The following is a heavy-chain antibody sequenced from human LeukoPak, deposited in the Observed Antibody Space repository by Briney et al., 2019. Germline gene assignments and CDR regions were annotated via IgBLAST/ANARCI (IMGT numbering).Heavy chain of an antibody. CDR3: ARASHDYGDYSHFDY. CDR2: IYHSGST. D-gene: IGHD4-17*01. Sequence: SETLSLTCAVSGGSISSSNWWSWVRQPPGKGLEWIGEIYHSGSTNYNPSLKSRVTIAVDKSKNQYSLKLSSVTAADTAVYYCARASHDYGDYSHFDYWGQGTLVTVSS. J-gene: IGHJ4*02. V-gene: IGHV4-4*02. CDR1: GGSISSSNW.